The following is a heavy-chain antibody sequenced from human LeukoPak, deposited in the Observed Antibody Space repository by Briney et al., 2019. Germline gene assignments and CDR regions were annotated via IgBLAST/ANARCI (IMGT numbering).Heavy chain of an antibody. V-gene: IGHV3-23*01. Sequence: GGSLRLSCAASGFTSSSYAMSWVRQAPGKGLEWVSAISGSGGSTYYADSVKGRFTISRDNSKNTLYLQMNSLRAEDTAVYYCAKDLPSYDFWSGFDYWGQGTLVTVSS. CDR1: GFTSSSYA. CDR3: AKDLPSYDFWSGFDY. D-gene: IGHD3-3*01. CDR2: ISGSGGST. J-gene: IGHJ4*02.